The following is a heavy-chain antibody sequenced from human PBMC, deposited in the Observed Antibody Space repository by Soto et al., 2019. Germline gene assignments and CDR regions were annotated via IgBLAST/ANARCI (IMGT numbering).Heavy chain of an antibody. D-gene: IGHD3-10*01. CDR2: INPSGGST. J-gene: IGHJ5*02. CDR3: AREEGFTMVRGVRQTRKGWFDP. CDR1: GYTFTSYY. Sequence: ASVKVSCKASGYTFTSYYMHWVRQAPGQGLEWMGIINPSGGSTSYAQKFQGRVTMTRDTSTSTVYMELSSLRSEDTAVYYCAREEGFTMVRGVRQTRKGWFDPWGQGTLVTVSS. V-gene: IGHV1-46*03.